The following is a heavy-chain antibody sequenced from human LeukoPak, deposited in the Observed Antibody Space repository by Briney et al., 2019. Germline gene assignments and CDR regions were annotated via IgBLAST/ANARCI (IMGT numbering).Heavy chain of an antibody. J-gene: IGHJ6*02. V-gene: IGHV4-59*08. Sequence: SETLSLTCIVSGGSISSYYWSWIRQPPGKGLEWIGYIYYSGSTNYNPSLKSRVTISVDTSKNQFSLKLSSVTAADTAVYYCARQGYCSSTSCYPSYYYGMDVWGQGTTVTVSS. CDR3: ARQGYCSSTSCYPSYYYGMDV. D-gene: IGHD2-2*01. CDR2: IYYSGST. CDR1: GGSISSYY.